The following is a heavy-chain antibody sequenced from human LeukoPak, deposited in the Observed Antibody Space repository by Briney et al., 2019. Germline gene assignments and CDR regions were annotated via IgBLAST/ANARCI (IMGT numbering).Heavy chain of an antibody. Sequence: GGSLRLSCAASGFIFSSYAMSWVRQAPGKGLEWVTAISDSGGNTYYADSVKGRFTISRDNCKNTLYLQMNNLRAEDTAVYYCAKDSGGGWNFFDYWGQGTLVTVSS. V-gene: IGHV3-23*01. CDR1: GFIFSSYA. D-gene: IGHD6-19*01. J-gene: IGHJ4*02. CDR3: AKDSGGGWNFFDY. CDR2: ISDSGGNT.